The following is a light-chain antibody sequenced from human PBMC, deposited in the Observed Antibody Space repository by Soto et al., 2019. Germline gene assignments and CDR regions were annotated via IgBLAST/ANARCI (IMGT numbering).Light chain of an antibody. J-gene: IGKJ4*01. Sequence: DIQMTQSPSSLSASVGDRVTITCRASQSIVSSLNWYQQKPGEAPKLLIYAASSLQSGVPSRFSGSGAGTDFTLTISSLQPEDFVTYYYQQNYTTPLTFGGGTKVEIK. CDR1: QSIVSS. V-gene: IGKV1-39*01. CDR2: AAS. CDR3: QQNYTTPLT.